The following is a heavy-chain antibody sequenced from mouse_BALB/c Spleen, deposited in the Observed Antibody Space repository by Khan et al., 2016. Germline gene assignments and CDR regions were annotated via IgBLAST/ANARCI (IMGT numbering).Heavy chain of an antibody. V-gene: IGHV9-3-1*01. D-gene: IGHD1-1*01. CDR1: GYTFTNYG. CDR2: INTYSGES. J-gene: IGHJ1*01. CDR3: ARYRYYYGSSRYFDV. Sequence: QIQLVQSGPELKKPGKTVKISCKASGYTFTNYGMNWVKQAPGKGLKWMGWINTYSGESTYADDFKGRFAFPLETSANTAYLQFNNLKNEDPATYVCARYRYYYGSSRYFDVWGAGTTVTVSS.